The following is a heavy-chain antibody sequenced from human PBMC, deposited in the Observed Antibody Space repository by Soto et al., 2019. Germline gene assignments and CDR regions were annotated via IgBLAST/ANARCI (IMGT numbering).Heavy chain of an antibody. D-gene: IGHD6-19*01. CDR1: GSMFSTYG. J-gene: IGHJ6*02. Sequence: GGSLRLSCSPSGSMFSTYGMHWVRQAPGKGLEWVAVISYDGSNKYYGDSVKGRFTISRDNSKNTLSLQMNSPRAEDTAIYYCAKDAGAVAGNYYYYVLDGWGQGTTVTVSS. V-gene: IGHV3-30*18. CDR2: ISYDGSNK. CDR3: AKDAGAVAGNYYYYVLDG.